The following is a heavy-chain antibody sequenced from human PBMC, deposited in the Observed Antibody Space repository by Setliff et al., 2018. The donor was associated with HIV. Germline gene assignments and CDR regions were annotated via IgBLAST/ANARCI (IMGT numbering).Heavy chain of an antibody. D-gene: IGHD3-22*01. Sequence: NPSETLSLTCTVSGGSISSGDYYWSWIRQPPGKSLEWIGHIYTSGSTNYNPSLKSRVTISVDTSKNQFSLKLSSVTAADTAVYYCATTRGYYDSSGYYPHYWGQGTLVTVSS. V-gene: IGHV4-61*09. CDR2: IYTSGST. J-gene: IGHJ4*02. CDR1: GGSISSGDYY. CDR3: ATTRGYYDSSGYYPHY.